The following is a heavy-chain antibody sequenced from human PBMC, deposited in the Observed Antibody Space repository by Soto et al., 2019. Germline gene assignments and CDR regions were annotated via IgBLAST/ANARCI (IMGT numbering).Heavy chain of an antibody. CDR2: MNMDGNRI. CDR3: ARDPHYYDSSGSPPIY. Sequence: PGGSLRLSCAASGFTFSSYWMHWVRQAPGKGLEWVSRMNMDGNRISYVDSVKGRFTISRDNSKNTLYLQMNSLRAEDTAVYYCARDPHYYDSSGSPPIYWGQGTLVTVSS. J-gene: IGHJ4*02. D-gene: IGHD3-22*01. CDR1: GFTFSSYW. V-gene: IGHV3-74*01.